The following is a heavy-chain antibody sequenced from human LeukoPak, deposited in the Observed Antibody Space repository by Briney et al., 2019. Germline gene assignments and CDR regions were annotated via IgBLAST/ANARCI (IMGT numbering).Heavy chain of an antibody. V-gene: IGHV1-46*01. CDR1: GYTFTSYY. Sequence: ASVKVSCKASGYTFTSYYMHWVRQAPGQGLEWMGIINPSGGSTSYAQRLQGRVTMTRDMSTSTVYMELSSLRSEDTAVYYCASRSAYQPPFDYWGQGTLVTVSS. CDR3: ASRSAYQPPFDY. D-gene: IGHD2-2*01. CDR2: INPSGGST. J-gene: IGHJ4*02.